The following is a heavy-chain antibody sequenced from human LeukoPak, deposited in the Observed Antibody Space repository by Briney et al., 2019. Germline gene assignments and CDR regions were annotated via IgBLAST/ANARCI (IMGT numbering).Heavy chain of an antibody. CDR2: ISSSRSYI. Sequence: GGSLRLSCAASGFTFISYSMNWVRQAPGKGLEWVSFISSSRSYIYYADSVKGRFTISRDNSKNTLYLQMNSLRAEDTAVYYCAKDTVPAAFDYWGQGTLVTVSS. J-gene: IGHJ4*02. V-gene: IGHV3-21*01. CDR1: GFTFISYS. CDR3: AKDTVPAAFDY. D-gene: IGHD2-2*01.